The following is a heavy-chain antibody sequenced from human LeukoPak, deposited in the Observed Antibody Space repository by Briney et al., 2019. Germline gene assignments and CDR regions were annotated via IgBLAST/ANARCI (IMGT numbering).Heavy chain of an antibody. V-gene: IGHV4-61*10. J-gene: IGHJ5*02. CDR1: GGSISSGSYY. D-gene: IGHD2-21*01. Sequence: SETLSLTCTVSGGSISSGSYYWSWIRQPAGKRLEWIGYIYYSGSTYYNPSLKSRVTISVDTSKNQFSLRLNSVTAADTAVYYCARGGAYGRFDPWGQGTLVTVSS. CDR2: IYYSGST. CDR3: ARGGAYGRFDP.